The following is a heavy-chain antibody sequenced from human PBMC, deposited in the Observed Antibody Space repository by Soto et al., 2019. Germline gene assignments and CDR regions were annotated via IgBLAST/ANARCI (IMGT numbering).Heavy chain of an antibody. Sequence: QVQLQQWGAGLLKPSETLSLTCAVYGGSFSGYYWSWIRQPPGKGLEWIGEINHSGSTNYNPSLKSRVTISVDTSKNQFSLKLSSVTAADTAVYYCARGYFPYDFWSGYYKGYYGMDVWGQGTTVTVSS. CDR2: INHSGST. J-gene: IGHJ6*02. CDR3: ARGYFPYDFWSGYYKGYYGMDV. CDR1: GGSFSGYY. V-gene: IGHV4-34*01. D-gene: IGHD3-3*01.